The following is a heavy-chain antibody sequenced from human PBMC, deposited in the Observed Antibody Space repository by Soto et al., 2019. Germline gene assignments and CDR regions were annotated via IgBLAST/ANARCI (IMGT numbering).Heavy chain of an antibody. V-gene: IGHV3-11*01. CDR2: ISSTGRTI. CDR1: GFTFSNYY. J-gene: IGHJ4*02. D-gene: IGHD6-19*01. Sequence: GGSLRLSCGASGFTFSNYYMSWIRQAPGKGLEWVSYISSTGRTIYYADSVKGRFTVSWDNAQNSLSLKLNSLRVEDTAVYYCARSYSSGWEFDYWGQGTQVTVSS. CDR3: ARSYSSGWEFDY.